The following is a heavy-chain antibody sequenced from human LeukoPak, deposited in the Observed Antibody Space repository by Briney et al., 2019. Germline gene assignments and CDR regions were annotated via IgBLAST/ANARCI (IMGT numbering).Heavy chain of an antibody. V-gene: IGHV4-34*01. Sequence: SETLSLTCAVYGRSFSDYYWSWIRQPPGKGLEWIGEINHSGSTNYNPSLKSRVTISVDTSKNQFSLKLSSVTAADTAVYYCARVYHLQSFNWFDPWGQGTLVTVSS. CDR2: INHSGST. D-gene: IGHD2-2*01. J-gene: IGHJ5*02. CDR1: GRSFSDYY. CDR3: ARVYHLQSFNWFDP.